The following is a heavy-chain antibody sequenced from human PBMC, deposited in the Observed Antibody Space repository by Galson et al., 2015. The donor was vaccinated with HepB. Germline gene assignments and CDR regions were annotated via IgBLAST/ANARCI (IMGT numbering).Heavy chain of an antibody. V-gene: IGHV3-33*08. CDR3: ARDFTLYSSGWYPEPSNQYYFDY. CDR1: GFTFSSYG. Sequence: SLRLSCAASGFTFSSYGMHWVRQAPGKGLEWVAVIWYDGSNKYYADSVKGRFTISRDNSKNTLYLQMNSLRAEDTAVYYCARDFTLYSSGWYPEPSNQYYFDYWGQGTLVTVSS. D-gene: IGHD6-19*01. J-gene: IGHJ4*02. CDR2: IWYDGSNK.